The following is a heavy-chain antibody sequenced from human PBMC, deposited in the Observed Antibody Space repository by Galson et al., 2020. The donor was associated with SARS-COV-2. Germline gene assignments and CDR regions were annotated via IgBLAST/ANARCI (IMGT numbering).Heavy chain of an antibody. Sequence: GESLKISCAVSGFNFDEYGMSWVRQVPGKGLEWVSGINWNGGTRDYADSVKGRFTISRDIAKNSLYLQMNSLRAEDTALYHCAREGGGSRYYYYYMDVWGKGTTVTISS. CDR2: INWNGGTR. D-gene: IGHD6-19*01. CDR1: GFNFDEYG. V-gene: IGHV3-20*01. J-gene: IGHJ6*03. CDR3: AREGGGSRYYYYYMDV.